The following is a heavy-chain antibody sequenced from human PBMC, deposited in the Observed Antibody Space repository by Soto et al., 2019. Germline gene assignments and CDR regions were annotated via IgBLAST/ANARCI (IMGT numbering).Heavy chain of an antibody. V-gene: IGHV1-18*04. CDR3: ARHSGAMVRGVISFPHKNWFES. CDR2: INSYNGNT. D-gene: IGHD3-10*01. CDR1: GYTFASYG. Sequence: ASVKVSCKASGYTFASYGISWVRQAPGQGLEWMGWINSYNGNTKYAENVQGRVTMTTDTSTTTAYMELRSLRSDDTAVYYCARHSGAMVRGVISFPHKNWFESWGQGTLVTVSS. J-gene: IGHJ5*01.